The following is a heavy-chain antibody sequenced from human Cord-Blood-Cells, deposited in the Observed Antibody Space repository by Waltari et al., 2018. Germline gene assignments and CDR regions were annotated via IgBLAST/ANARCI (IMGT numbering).Heavy chain of an antibody. D-gene: IGHD3-22*01. Sequence: QVQLVESGGGVVQPGRSLRLSCAASGFTFSSYGMHWVRQVPGKGLEWVAVISYDGSNKYYADSVKGRFTISRDNSKNTLYLQMNSLRAEDTAVYYCAKDPYYYDSSGYYYIDYWGQGTLVTVSS. J-gene: IGHJ4*02. V-gene: IGHV3-30*18. CDR2: ISYDGSNK. CDR1: GFTFSSYG. CDR3: AKDPYYYDSSGYYYIDY.